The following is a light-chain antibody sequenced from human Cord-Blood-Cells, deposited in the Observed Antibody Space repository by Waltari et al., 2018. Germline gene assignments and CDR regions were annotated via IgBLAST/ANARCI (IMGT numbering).Light chain of an antibody. J-gene: IGKJ1*01. CDR1: QSISSW. V-gene: IGKV1-5*03. Sequence: IQMTQSPSTLSASVGDRVTITCRASQSISSWLAWYQQKPGQAPKLLIYKASSLESGVPSRFSGSGSGTEFTLTISSLQHDDFATYYCQQYNSYSTFGQGTKVEIK. CDR2: KAS. CDR3: QQYNSYST.